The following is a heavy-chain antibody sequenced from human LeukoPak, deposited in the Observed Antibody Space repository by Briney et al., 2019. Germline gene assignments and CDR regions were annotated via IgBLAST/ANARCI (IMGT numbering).Heavy chain of an antibody. J-gene: IGHJ4*02. D-gene: IGHD3-10*01. CDR2: FDPEDGET. CDR1: GYTLTELS. V-gene: IGHV1-24*01. CDR3: ATNYYGSGPLDY. Sequence: VASVKVSCKVSGYTLTELSMHWVRQAPGKGLEWMGGFDPEDGETIYAQKFQGRVTMTEDTSTDTAYMELSSLRSEDTAVYYCATNYYGSGPLDYWGQGTLATVSS.